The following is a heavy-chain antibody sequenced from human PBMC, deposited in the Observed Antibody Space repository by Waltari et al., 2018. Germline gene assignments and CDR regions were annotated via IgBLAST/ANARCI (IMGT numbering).Heavy chain of an antibody. D-gene: IGHD2-15*01. J-gene: IGHJ4*02. CDR3: TTDAGVAIGGIFDY. Sequence: EVQLVASGGGLVKPGGSLRLSCAASGFPFTKAWLSWVRQAPGKGLEGVGRSKSKSDGGTVDYAAPVKGRFTISRDDSKNELYLQVNSLKTEDTAVYYCTTDAGVAIGGIFDYWGQGTLVSVSS. CDR2: SKSKSDGGTV. V-gene: IGHV3-15*01. CDR1: GFPFTKAW.